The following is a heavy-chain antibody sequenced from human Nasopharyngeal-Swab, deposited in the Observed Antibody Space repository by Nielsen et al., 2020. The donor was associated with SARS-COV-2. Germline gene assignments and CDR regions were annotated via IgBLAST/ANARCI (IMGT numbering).Heavy chain of an antibody. Sequence: SETLSLTCTVSGGSISSSSYYWGWIRQPPGKGLEWIGSIYYNGSTYYNPSLKSRVTISVDTSKNQFSLKLSSVTAADTAVYYCARGALYSSGWYGYWGQGTLVTASS. J-gene: IGHJ4*02. CDR3: ARGALYSSGWYGY. D-gene: IGHD6-19*01. CDR1: GGSISSSSYY. V-gene: IGHV4-39*07. CDR2: IYYNGST.